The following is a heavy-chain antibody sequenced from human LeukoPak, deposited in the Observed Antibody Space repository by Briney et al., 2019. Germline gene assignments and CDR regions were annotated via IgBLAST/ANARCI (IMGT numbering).Heavy chain of an antibody. V-gene: IGHV1-18*01. J-gene: IGHJ4*02. CDR3: ARDVDYYDSSGYTPFDY. CDR1: GYTFTSYG. CDR2: ISAYNGNT. Sequence: ASVKVSCKASGYTFTSYGISWVRQAPGQGLEWMGWISAYNGNTNYAQKLQGRVIMTTDTSTSTAYMELRSLRSDDTAVYYCARDVDYYDSSGYTPFDYWGQGTLVTVSS. D-gene: IGHD3-22*01.